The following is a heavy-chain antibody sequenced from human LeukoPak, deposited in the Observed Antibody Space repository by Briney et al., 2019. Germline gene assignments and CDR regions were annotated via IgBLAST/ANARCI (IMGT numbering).Heavy chain of an antibody. CDR3: AREYVDTGEYYFDY. Sequence: ASVKVSCKASGYTFTSYDINWVRQATGQGLEWMGWMNPNSGNTGYAQKFQGRVTMTRNTSISTAYMELSSLRSEDTAVYYCAREYVDTGEYYFDYWGQGTLVTVSS. CDR2: MNPNSGNT. J-gene: IGHJ4*02. D-gene: IGHD5-18*01. CDR1: GYTFTSYD. V-gene: IGHV1-8*01.